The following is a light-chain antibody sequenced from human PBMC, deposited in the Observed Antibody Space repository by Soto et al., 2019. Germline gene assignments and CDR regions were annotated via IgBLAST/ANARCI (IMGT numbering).Light chain of an antibody. CDR2: AAS. V-gene: IGKV3-20*01. J-gene: IGKJ1*01. CDR1: QSVGSNF. Sequence: IVLTQSPGTLSLSPGERATLSCRASQSVGSNFLAWYQQKRGQAPRILIYAASNRASGIPDRFSGSGSGSDFTLTISRLEPEDFAVDYCQQYCSPPWAFGQGTRVEI. CDR3: QQYCSPPWA.